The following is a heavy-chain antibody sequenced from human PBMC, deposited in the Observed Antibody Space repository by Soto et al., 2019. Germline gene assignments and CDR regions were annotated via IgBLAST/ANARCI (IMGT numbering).Heavy chain of an antibody. D-gene: IGHD1-26*01. CDR2: IYYSGST. V-gene: IGHV4-59*01. Sequence: QVQLQESGPGLVKPSETLSLTCTVSGGSISSYYWSWIRQPPGKGLEWIGYIYYSGSTNYNPSLKSRVTISVDTSKNQFSLKLSSVTAADTAVYYCARFTGYSGSYLDRGFDYWGQGTLVTVSS. CDR1: GGSISSYY. J-gene: IGHJ4*02. CDR3: ARFTGYSGSYLDRGFDY.